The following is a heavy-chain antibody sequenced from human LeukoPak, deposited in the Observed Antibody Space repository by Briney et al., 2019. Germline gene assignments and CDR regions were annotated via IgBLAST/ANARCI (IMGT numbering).Heavy chain of an antibody. CDR1: GFTFSDYY. D-gene: IGHD6-19*01. J-gene: IGHJ4*02. CDR3: ARKYSSGWDH. V-gene: IGHV3-72*01. Sequence: PGGSLRLSCVASGFTFSDYYMDWVRQAPGQGLEWVGRIRNKANSYTTEYATSVKGRFTISRDDSKNSLYLQMDSLKTEDTAVFYCARKYSSGWDHWGQGTLVTVSS. CDR2: IRNKANSYTT.